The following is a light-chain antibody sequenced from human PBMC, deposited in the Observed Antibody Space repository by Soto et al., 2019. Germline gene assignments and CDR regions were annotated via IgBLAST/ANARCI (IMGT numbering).Light chain of an antibody. CDR2: DTS. CDR3: QQRSNWPLVT. V-gene: IGKV3-11*01. Sequence: EIVLTQSPATLSLSPGERATLSCRASQSVRSYLAWYQQKPGQPPRLLIYDTSNRATGIPARFSGSGYGTDFTLTISSLDPEDFAVYYCQQRSNWPLVTFGHGNRVDIK. J-gene: IGKJ3*01. CDR1: QSVRSY.